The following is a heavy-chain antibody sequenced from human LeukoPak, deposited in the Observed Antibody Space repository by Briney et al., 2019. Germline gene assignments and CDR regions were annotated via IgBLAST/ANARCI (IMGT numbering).Heavy chain of an antibody. J-gene: IGHJ6*03. CDR2: ISYDGSNK. CDR1: GFIFSTYG. V-gene: IGHV3-30*18. CDR3: AKEATGYYYYYMDV. Sequence: GGSLRLSCAASGFIFSTYGMHWVRQAPGKGLEWVAVISYDGSNKYYADSVKGRFTISRDNPKNTLYLQMNSLRAEDTAVYYCAKEATGYYYYYMDVWGKGTTVTVSS. D-gene: IGHD1-1*01.